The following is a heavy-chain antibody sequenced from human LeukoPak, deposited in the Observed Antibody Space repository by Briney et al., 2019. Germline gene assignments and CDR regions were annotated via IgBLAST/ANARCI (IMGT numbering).Heavy chain of an antibody. D-gene: IGHD4-17*01. CDR1: GYTFPSYD. CDR2: MNPNTDNT. V-gene: IGHV1-8*01. Sequence: GASVKVSCKASGYTFPSYDINWVRQATGQGLEWMGWMNPNTDNTGYARKFQGRLTITRNTSISTAYMELSSLKSEDTAVYYCARVYGAGHAFDIWGQGTVVIVSS. J-gene: IGHJ3*02. CDR3: ARVYGAGHAFDI.